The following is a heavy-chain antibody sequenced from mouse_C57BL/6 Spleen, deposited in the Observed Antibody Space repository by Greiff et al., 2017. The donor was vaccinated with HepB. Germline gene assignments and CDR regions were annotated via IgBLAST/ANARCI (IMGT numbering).Heavy chain of an antibody. CDR2: IYPSDSET. CDR1: GYTFTSYW. CDR3: ARRGYSAWFAY. V-gene: IGHV1-61*01. D-gene: IGHD2-3*01. Sequence: QVQLQQPGAELVRPGSSVKLSCKASGYTFTSYWMDWVKQRPGQGLEWIGNIYPSDSETHYNQQFKDKATLTVDKSSSTAYMQLSSLTSEDSAVYYCARRGYSAWFAYWGQVTLVTVSA. J-gene: IGHJ3*01.